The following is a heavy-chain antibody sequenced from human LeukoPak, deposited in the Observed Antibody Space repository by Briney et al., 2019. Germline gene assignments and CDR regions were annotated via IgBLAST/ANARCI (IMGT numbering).Heavy chain of an antibody. V-gene: IGHV3-74*01. CDR3: ARTYYYDSSGYREDWFDP. Sequence: GGSLRLSCAASGFTFNNYWMSWVRQAPGKGLVWVSRDGSSRHYADSVKGRFTISRDNAKNTLHLQMNSLRAEDTTVYYCARTYYYDSSGYREDWFDPWGQGTLVTVSS. D-gene: IGHD3-22*01. CDR2: DGSSR. J-gene: IGHJ5*02. CDR1: GFTFNNYW.